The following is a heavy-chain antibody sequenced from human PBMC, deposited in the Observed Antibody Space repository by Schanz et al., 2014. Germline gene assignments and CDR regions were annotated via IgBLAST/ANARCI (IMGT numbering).Heavy chain of an antibody. J-gene: IGHJ4*02. V-gene: IGHV3-33*08. CDR1: GFTFSGYA. CDR3: ARDGDFDY. Sequence: VQLLESGGGLVQPGGSLRISCAASGFTFSGYAMSWVRQAPGKGLEWLAVIWFDGTNKYNADSVKGRFTISRDTSKNTLYLLLNSLSAEDTTVYYCARDGDFDYWGQGTLVTVSS. CDR2: IWFDGTNK.